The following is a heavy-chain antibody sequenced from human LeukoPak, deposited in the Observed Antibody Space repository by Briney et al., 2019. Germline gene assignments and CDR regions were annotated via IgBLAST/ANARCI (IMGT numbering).Heavy chain of an antibody. Sequence: GGSLRLSCAASGFTLSSYTMNWVRQAPGKGLEWVSSIAGSSGYISYADSVKGRFTISRDNAKKSLYLQMTSLTAEDTAVHYCARDRGAYCGGDCYLGFDYWGRGTLVTVSS. D-gene: IGHD2-21*02. CDR3: ARDRGAYCGGDCYLGFDY. CDR1: GFTLSSYT. V-gene: IGHV3-21*01. J-gene: IGHJ4*01. CDR2: IAGSSGYI.